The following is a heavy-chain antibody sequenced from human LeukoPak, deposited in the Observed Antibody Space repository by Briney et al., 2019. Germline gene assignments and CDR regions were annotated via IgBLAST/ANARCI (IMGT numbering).Heavy chain of an antibody. CDR3: AQGGSGWYHRLDY. J-gene: IGHJ4*02. Sequence: GGSLRLSCAASGFTFSSYDMHWVRQATGKGLEWVSAIGTAGDTYYPGSVKGRFTISRDNSKNTVYLQMNSLRAEDTAVYSCAQGGSGWYHRLDYWGQGTLVTVSS. CDR1: GFTFSSYD. CDR2: IGTAGDT. D-gene: IGHD6-19*01. V-gene: IGHV3-13*01.